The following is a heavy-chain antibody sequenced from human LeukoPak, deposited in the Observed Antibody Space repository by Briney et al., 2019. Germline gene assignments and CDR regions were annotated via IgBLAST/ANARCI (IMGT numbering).Heavy chain of an antibody. Sequence: GGSLRLSCAASGFTFDDYAMHWVRQAPGKGLEWVSLISWDGGTTYYGDSVKGRFTISRDNSKNFLYLQMNSLRVEDTALYYCTTDWGVVVTAPNYDLTGGDYWGQGTLVTVSS. CDR2: ISWDGGTT. V-gene: IGHV3-43D*03. CDR3: TTDWGVVVTAPNYDLTGGDY. J-gene: IGHJ4*02. CDR1: GFTFDDYA. D-gene: IGHD2-21*02.